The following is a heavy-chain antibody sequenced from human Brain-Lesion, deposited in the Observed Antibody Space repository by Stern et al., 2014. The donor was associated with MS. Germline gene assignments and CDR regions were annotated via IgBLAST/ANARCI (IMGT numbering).Heavy chain of an antibody. CDR1: GGSIGRSSYY. CDR2: IFYTGST. J-gene: IGHJ4*02. D-gene: IGHD6-19*01. Sequence: VQLVESGPGLVKPSETLSLTCTVSGGSIGRSSYYWGWIRQPPGKGLEWIGNIFYTGSTFSAPPLRSRAPISVDTSNNHFPLSLNSVTAADTAVYYCARGAGVFDSWGQVTLVTVSP. V-gene: IGHV4-39*02. CDR3: ARGAGVFDS.